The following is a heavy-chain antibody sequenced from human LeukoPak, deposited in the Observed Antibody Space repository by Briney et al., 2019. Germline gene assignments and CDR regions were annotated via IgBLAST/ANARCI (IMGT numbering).Heavy chain of an antibody. CDR3: ARVRYYYGSGLRWFDP. CDR2: INHSRST. D-gene: IGHD3-10*01. Sequence: PSETLSLTCAVYGGSFSPYYWSWIRQSPDKGLEWIGEINHSRSTNYNPSLKSRVTISVDTSKNQFSLKLSSVTAADTAVYYCARVRYYYGSGLRWFDPWGQGTLVTVSS. CDR1: GGSFSPYY. V-gene: IGHV4-34*01. J-gene: IGHJ5*02.